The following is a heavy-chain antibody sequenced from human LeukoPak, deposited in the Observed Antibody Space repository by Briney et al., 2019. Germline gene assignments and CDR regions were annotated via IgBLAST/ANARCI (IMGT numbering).Heavy chain of an antibody. CDR1: GFTFRSYG. CDR2: VRHDESSK. CDR3: AKPMGGNPPSNFDY. V-gene: IGHV3-30*02. J-gene: IGHJ4*02. D-gene: IGHD4-23*01. Sequence: GGSLRLSCAASGFTFRSYGMYWARQAPGEGLEWVADVRHDESSKYYADTVKGRFTISRDNSKNKLYLQMNSLRADDTAVYYCAKPMGGNPPSNFDYWGQGTLVTVSS.